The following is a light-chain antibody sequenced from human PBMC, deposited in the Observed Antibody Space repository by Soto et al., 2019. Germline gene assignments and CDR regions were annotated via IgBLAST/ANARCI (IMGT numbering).Light chain of an antibody. CDR3: QQYYSTPRT. V-gene: IGKV4-1*01. CDR2: WAS. J-gene: IGKJ1*01. CDR1: QSLLYSSNNKNY. Sequence: DIVMTQSPDSLAVSLGERATINCKSSQSLLYSSNNKNYLAWYQQKPGQPPKLLIYWASTRESGVPDRFSGSGSATDFTLTISSLQAEDVAVYYCQQYYSTPRTFGQGTKVEIK.